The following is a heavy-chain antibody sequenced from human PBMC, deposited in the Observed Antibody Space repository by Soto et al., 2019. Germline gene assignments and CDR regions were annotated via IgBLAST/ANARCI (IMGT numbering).Heavy chain of an antibody. D-gene: IGHD3-9*01. J-gene: IGHJ2*01. CDR3: AGDLAHPILHWYVDL. CDR2: MYNNEST. V-gene: IGHV4-59*01. CDR1: GGSISRFN. Sequence: QVQLQESGPGLVKPSETLSLTCTVSGGSISRFNWSWIRQSPGKGLEWIGYMYNNESTSYNPSLRSRVTCSLGTSMAQISLQLRSVTAADTAVYYCAGDLAHPILHWYVDLWGRCTLVAVSS.